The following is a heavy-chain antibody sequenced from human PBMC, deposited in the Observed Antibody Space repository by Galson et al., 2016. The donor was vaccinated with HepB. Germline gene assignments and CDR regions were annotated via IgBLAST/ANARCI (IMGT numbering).Heavy chain of an antibody. J-gene: IGHJ4*02. Sequence: SLRLSCATSGFSFSSYGMHWVRQAPGKGLEWVAVISFDGSNKYYADSVKGRFTISRDNSKNTLYLQMNSLRAEDTAVYYCARAPLEMATIQGGYFDYWGQGTLVTVSS. CDR3: ARAPLEMATIQGGYFDY. D-gene: IGHD5-24*01. CDR2: ISFDGSNK. CDR1: GFSFSSYG. V-gene: IGHV3-30-3*01.